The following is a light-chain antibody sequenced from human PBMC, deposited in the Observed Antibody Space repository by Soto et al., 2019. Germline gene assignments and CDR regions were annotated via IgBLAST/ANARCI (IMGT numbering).Light chain of an antibody. V-gene: IGKV3-15*01. CDR3: QQYNNFPLI. CDR2: GAS. J-gene: IGKJ4*01. CDR1: QNIRDN. Sequence: LITQSPATLSVSPGDRTNFSCRASQNIRDNLAWYQHKAGRTPRLLIYGASTRAPGIPARFSGAGSGTQFSLTISNLQSEDFATDYCQQYNNFPLIFGGGTKVEIK.